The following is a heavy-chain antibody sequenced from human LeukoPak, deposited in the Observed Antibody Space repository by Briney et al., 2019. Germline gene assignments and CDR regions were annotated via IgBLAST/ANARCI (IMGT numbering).Heavy chain of an antibody. D-gene: IGHD3-3*01. J-gene: IGHJ4*02. Sequence: QPSETLSLTCTVSGGSISSYYWSWIRQPPGKGLEWIGYIYYSGSTNYNPSLKSRVTISVDTSKNQFSLKLSSVTAADTVAYYCARQPSNWSGYFPYYFDYWGQGTLVTVSS. CDR3: ARQPSNWSGYFPYYFDY. CDR2: IYYSGST. V-gene: IGHV4-59*08. CDR1: GGSISSYY.